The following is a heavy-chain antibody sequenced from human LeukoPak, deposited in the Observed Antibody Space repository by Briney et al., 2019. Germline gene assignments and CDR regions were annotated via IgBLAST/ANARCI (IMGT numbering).Heavy chain of an antibody. CDR2: INHSGST. CDR1: GGSFSGYY. J-gene: IGHJ6*03. CDR3: ARGRDYYGSGSYFRYYYYYYMDV. V-gene: IGHV4-34*01. D-gene: IGHD3-10*01. Sequence: SETLSLTCAVYGGSFSGYYWSWIRQPPGKGLEWIGEINHSGSTNYNPSLKSRVTISVDTSKNQFSLKLSSVTAADTAVYYCARGRDYYGSGSYFRYYYYYYMDVWGKGTTVTVSS.